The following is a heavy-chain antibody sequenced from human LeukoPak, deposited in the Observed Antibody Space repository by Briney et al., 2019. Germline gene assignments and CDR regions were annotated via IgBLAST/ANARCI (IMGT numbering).Heavy chain of an antibody. D-gene: IGHD2-15*01. CDR3: ARIHRYCSGGACYVLDN. CDR1: GGSFSGYY. Sequence: SETLSLTCAVYGGSFSGYYWSWIRQPPGKGLEWIGEINHSGSTNYNPSLKSRVTISVDTSKDQFSLKLSSVTAADTAVYYCARIHRYCSGGACYVLDNWGQGTLVAVSS. CDR2: INHSGST. V-gene: IGHV4-34*01. J-gene: IGHJ4*02.